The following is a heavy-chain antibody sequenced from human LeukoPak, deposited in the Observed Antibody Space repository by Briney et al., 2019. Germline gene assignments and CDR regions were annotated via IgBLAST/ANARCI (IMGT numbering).Heavy chain of an antibody. CDR2: ISSSSSYI. D-gene: IGHD4-17*01. V-gene: IGHV3-21*01. Sequence: GGSLRLSCAASGFTFSSYGMHWVRQAPGKGLEWVSSISSSSSYIYYADSVKGRFTISRDNAKNSLYLQMNSLRAGDTAVYYCARLRSAAFDIWGQGTMVTVSS. CDR3: ARLRSAAFDI. J-gene: IGHJ3*02. CDR1: GFTFSSYG.